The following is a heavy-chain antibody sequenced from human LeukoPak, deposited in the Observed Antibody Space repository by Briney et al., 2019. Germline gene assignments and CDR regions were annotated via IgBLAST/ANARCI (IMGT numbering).Heavy chain of an antibody. CDR2: IYYSGST. J-gene: IGHJ4*02. V-gene: IGHV4-30-4*01. Sequence: PSETLSLTSTVSGGSSSSGDYYWSWIRQPPGKGLEWIGYIYYSGSTYYNPSLKSRVTISVDTSKNQFSLKLSSVTAADTAVYYCARDYGDYSHDYWGQGTLVTVSS. CDR1: GGSSSSGDYY. D-gene: IGHD4-17*01. CDR3: ARDYGDYSHDY.